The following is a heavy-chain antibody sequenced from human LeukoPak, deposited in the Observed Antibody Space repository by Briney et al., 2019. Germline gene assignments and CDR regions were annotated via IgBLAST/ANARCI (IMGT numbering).Heavy chain of an antibody. CDR2: IAYDGSRA. J-gene: IGHJ4*02. CDR3: TRYNNDHFDY. CDR1: GFTFGGYG. V-gene: IGHV3-33*01. D-gene: IGHD1-14*01. Sequence: GGSLRLSCAGSGFTFGGYGMHWFRQTPGKGLEWVAVIAYDGSRAFYADSVKGRFTISRDNSKNTMSEQMDDLRAEDTAVYYCTRYNNDHFDYWGQGTLVTVSS.